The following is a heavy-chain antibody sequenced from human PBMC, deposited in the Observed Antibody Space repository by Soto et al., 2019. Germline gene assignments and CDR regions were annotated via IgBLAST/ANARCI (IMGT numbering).Heavy chain of an antibody. CDR2: IKQDGSEK. J-gene: IGHJ4*02. CDR1: GLTFSNYY. Sequence: GGSLRLSCAASGLTFSNYYMHWVRQAPGKGLEWVANIKQDGSEKYYVDSVKGRFTISRDNAKNSLYLQMNSLRAEDTAVYYCAREQVCSGGSCHRVAFDYWGQGTLVTVSS. CDR3: AREQVCSGGSCHRVAFDY. D-gene: IGHD2-15*01. V-gene: IGHV3-7*01.